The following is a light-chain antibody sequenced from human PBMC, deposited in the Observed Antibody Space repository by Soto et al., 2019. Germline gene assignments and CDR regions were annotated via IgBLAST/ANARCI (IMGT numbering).Light chain of an antibody. J-gene: IGKJ4*01. CDR1: QSLVHRDGHTY. CDR2: QVS. Sequence: EIVMTQTPLSSPVTLGQPASISCRSSQSLVHRDGHTYLSWLQQRPGQPPRLLIYQVSNRFSGVPDRFSGSGAGTDFTLEISRVEAEDVGVYYCMQATQSQLTFGGGTKVEIK. CDR3: MQATQSQLT. V-gene: IGKV2-24*01.